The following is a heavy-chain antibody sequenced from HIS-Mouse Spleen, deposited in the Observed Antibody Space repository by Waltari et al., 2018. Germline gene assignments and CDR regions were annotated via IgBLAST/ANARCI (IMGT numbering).Heavy chain of an antibody. CDR3: AREIPYSSSWYDWYFDL. Sequence: QLQLQESGPGLVKPSETLSLTCNVSGGSISSSSYYWGWIRQPPGKGLEWIGSTYYSGSTYYNPSLKSRVTISVDTSKNQFSLKLSSVTAADTAVYYCAREIPYSSSWYDWYFDLWGRGTLVTVSS. CDR2: TYYSGST. D-gene: IGHD6-13*01. CDR1: GGSISSSSYY. V-gene: IGHV4-39*07. J-gene: IGHJ2*01.